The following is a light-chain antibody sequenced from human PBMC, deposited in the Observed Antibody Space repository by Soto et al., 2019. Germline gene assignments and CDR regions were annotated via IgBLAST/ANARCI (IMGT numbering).Light chain of an antibody. CDR2: GAS. J-gene: IGKJ1*01. Sequence: EIVMTQSPATLSVSPGERATLSCLASQSVSSYLAWYQQKPGQAPRLLIYGASTRATGFPASFSGSGSGTEFTLTISSLQSEDFAVYYCQQYNNWPPTFGQGTKVEIK. V-gene: IGKV3-15*01. CDR1: QSVSSY. CDR3: QQYNNWPPT.